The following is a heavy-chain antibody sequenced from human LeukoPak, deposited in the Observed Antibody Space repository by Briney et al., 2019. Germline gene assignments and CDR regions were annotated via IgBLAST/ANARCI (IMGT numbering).Heavy chain of an antibody. J-gene: IGHJ4*02. V-gene: IGHV3-23*01. CDR3: AKLRYDFWSGYWAPFFDY. D-gene: IGHD3-3*01. Sequence: GGSLRLSCAASGFTFSSYAMSWVRQAPGKGLEWVSAISGSGGSTYYADSVKGRFTISRDNSKNTLYLQMNSLRAEDTAVYYCAKLRYDFWSGYWAPFFDYWGQGTLVTVSS. CDR2: ISGSGGST. CDR1: GFTFSSYA.